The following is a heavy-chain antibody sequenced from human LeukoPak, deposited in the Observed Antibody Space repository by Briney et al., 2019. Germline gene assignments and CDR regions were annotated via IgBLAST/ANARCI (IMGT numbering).Heavy chain of an antibody. Sequence: GGSLRLSCATSGFTFSNYGMHWVRQAPGKGLQWVAVIGFDGINKHYADSVKGRFTISRDNYKNTVYLQMNSLRVEDTAIYYCTNVEAWLATYNWFDTWRQETLVTVSS. CDR2: IGFDGINK. CDR1: GFTFSNYG. V-gene: IGHV3-33*06. CDR3: TNVEAWLATYNWFDT. D-gene: IGHD6-19*01. J-gene: IGHJ5*02.